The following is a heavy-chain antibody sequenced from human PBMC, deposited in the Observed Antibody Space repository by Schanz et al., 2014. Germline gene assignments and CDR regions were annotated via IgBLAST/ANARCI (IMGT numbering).Heavy chain of an antibody. V-gene: IGHV3-53*01. CDR1: GFTVNTNY. J-gene: IGHJ3*02. D-gene: IGHD4-4*01. CDR3: AKDRWRATVMVDAFDI. Sequence: EVQLVESGGALIQPGGSLRLSCAVSGFTVNTNYMSWVRQAPGKGLEWISSMYINSGSTQYADSVKGRFIISRDSSKNTLFLQMNSLRAEDTAVYFCAKDRWRATVMVDAFDIWGQGTKVTVSS. CDR2: MYINSGST.